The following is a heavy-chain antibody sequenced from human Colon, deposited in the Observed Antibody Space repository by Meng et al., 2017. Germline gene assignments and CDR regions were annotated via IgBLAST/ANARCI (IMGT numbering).Heavy chain of an antibody. CDR3: ARGYSSGEGYFDY. V-gene: IGHV4-61*01. D-gene: IGHD6-19*01. J-gene: IGHJ4*02. CDR1: GGSVSTGSHY. Sequence: QVQLQESGPGLVKPSETLSLTCTVSGGSVSTGSHYWNWIRQTPGKGLEWIGYMYFSGSTNYNPSLKSRVTMSVDTSKNQFSLKLSSVTAADTALYYCARGYSSGEGYFDYWGQGTLVTVSS. CDR2: MYFSGST.